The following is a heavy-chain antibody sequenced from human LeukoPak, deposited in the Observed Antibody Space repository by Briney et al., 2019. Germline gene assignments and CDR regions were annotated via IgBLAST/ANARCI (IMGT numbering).Heavy chain of an antibody. J-gene: IGHJ5*02. D-gene: IGHD2-2*02. CDR2: INHSGST. Sequence: SETLSLTCAVYGGSFSGYYWSWIRQPPGKGLEWIGEINHSGSTNYNPSLKSRVTISVDTSKNQFSLKLSSVTAADTAVYYCARARYCSSTSCYIAPFRPWGQGTLVTVSS. CDR1: GGSFSGYY. CDR3: ARARYCSSTSCYIAPFRP. V-gene: IGHV4-34*01.